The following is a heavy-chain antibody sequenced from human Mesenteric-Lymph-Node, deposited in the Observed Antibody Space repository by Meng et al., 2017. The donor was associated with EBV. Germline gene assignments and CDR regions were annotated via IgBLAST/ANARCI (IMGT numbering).Heavy chain of an antibody. CDR3: ARGEKGPIDY. CDR1: GGSFSGYY. V-gene: IGHV4-34*01. J-gene: IGHJ4*02. CDR2: INHSGST. Sequence: VQLQQGGAGVLKPSETLSLTCAVYGGSFSGYYWSWIRQPPGKGLEWIGEINHSGSTNYNPSLKSRVTISVDTSKNQFSLKLSSVTAADTAVYYCARGEKGPIDYWGQGTLVTVSS.